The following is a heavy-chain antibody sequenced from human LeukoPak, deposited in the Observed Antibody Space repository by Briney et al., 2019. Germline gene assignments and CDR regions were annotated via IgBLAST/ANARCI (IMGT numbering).Heavy chain of an antibody. J-gene: IGHJ4*02. Sequence: GGSLRLSCAASGFTFSSYSMNWVRQAPGKGLEWVAFIRYDGSNKYYADSVKGRFTISRDNSKNTLYLQMNSLRAEDTAVYYCAKDSFKVGYCSGGSCPWYFDYWGQGTLVTVSS. CDR3: AKDSFKVGYCSGGSCPWYFDY. D-gene: IGHD2-15*01. CDR2: IRYDGSNK. CDR1: GFTFSSYS. V-gene: IGHV3-30*02.